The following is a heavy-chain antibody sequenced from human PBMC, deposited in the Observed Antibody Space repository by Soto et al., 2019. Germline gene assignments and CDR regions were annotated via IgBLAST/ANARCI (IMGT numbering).Heavy chain of an antibody. Sequence: VSGPTLVNPTQTLTLTCTFSGFSLSTSAVGVGWIRQPPRKALEWLALIYWDDDKRYSPSLRSRLTITKDTSKNQVVLTMTNMDPVDTATYYCAHHLEATNFDYWGQGTMVTVSS. CDR1: GFSLSTSAVG. CDR3: AHHLEATNFDY. D-gene: IGHD5-12*01. CDR2: IYWDDDK. J-gene: IGHJ4*02. V-gene: IGHV2-5*02.